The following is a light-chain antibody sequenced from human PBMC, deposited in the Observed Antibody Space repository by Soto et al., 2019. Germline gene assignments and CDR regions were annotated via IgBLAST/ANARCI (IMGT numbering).Light chain of an antibody. Sequence: QSVLSQPPSASGTPGQRVTVSCSGSSSNIGTNYVYWYQQLPATAPKLLIYRNNQRPSGVPDRFAGSKSGTSASLAISGLRSEDEADYFCAAWDDSLSGVLFGGGTKRTV. CDR3: AAWDDSLSGVL. CDR1: SSNIGTNY. V-gene: IGLV1-47*01. CDR2: RNN. J-gene: IGLJ3*02.